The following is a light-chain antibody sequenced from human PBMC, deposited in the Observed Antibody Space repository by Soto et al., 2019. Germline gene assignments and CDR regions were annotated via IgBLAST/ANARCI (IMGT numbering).Light chain of an antibody. V-gene: IGKV1-5*03. Sequence: DIQMTQSPSTLSASVGDRVTITCRASQSISSWLAWYQQKPGEAPNLLIYRTSSLQSGGPSRFSGSGSETEFTLTISSLQADDFATYYCQQYNSNSWTFGQGTTV. J-gene: IGKJ1*01. CDR3: QQYNSNSWT. CDR1: QSISSW. CDR2: RTS.